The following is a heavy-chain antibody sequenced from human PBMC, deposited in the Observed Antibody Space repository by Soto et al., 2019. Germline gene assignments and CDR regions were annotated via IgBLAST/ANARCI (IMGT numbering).Heavy chain of an antibody. Sequence: SETLSLTCTVSGGSISSYYWSWIRQPPGKGLEWIGYIYYSGSTNYNPSLKSRVTISVDTSKNQFSLKLSSVTAADTAVYYCARLAAGTLSDWFDPWGQGTLVTVSS. J-gene: IGHJ5*02. CDR1: GGSISSYY. CDR2: IYYSGST. V-gene: IGHV4-59*08. D-gene: IGHD6-13*01. CDR3: ARLAAGTLSDWFDP.